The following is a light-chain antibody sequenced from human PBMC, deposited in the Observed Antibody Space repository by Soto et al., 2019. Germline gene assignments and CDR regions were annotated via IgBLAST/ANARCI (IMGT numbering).Light chain of an antibody. CDR3: ASYTASGVL. Sequence: QSALTQPPSASGSPGQSVTISCTGTSSDVGGYNFVSWYQQHPGKAPKLIIYDVTKRPSGVPGRLSGSKSGNTASLTVSGLQAEDEADYYCASYTASGVLFGGGTKLTVL. V-gene: IGLV2-8*01. J-gene: IGLJ2*01. CDR1: SSDVGGYNF. CDR2: DVT.